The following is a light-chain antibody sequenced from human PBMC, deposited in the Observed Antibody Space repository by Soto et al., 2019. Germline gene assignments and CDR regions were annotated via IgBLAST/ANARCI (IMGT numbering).Light chain of an antibody. CDR2: AAS. J-gene: IGKJ1*01. V-gene: IGKV1-16*02. CDR1: QDISNY. CDR3: QQYGDSPPRT. Sequence: DIQMTQSPSSLSASVGDRVTITCRASQDISNYLAWFQQKPGRPPKSLIYAASSLQSGVPSKFSGSGSGTDFTLTISRLEPEDFAVYYCQQYGDSPPRTFGQGTKVEIK.